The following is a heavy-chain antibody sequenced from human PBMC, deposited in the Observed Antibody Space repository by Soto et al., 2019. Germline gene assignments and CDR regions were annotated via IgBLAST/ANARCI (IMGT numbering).Heavy chain of an antibody. D-gene: IGHD1-26*01. CDR2: ISAYNGNT. CDR3: ARDWVSGSYLIGGSWRNYNWFDP. V-gene: IGHV1-18*01. J-gene: IGHJ5*02. CDR1: GYTFTSYG. Sequence: ASVKVSCKASGYTFTSYGISWVRQAPGQGLEWMGWISAYNGNTNYAQKLQGRVTMTTDTSTSTAYMELRSLRSDDTAVYYCARDWVSGSYLIGGSWRNYNWFDPWGQGTLVTVSS.